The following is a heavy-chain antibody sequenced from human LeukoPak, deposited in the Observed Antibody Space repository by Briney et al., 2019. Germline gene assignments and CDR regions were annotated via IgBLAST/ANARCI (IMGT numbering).Heavy chain of an antibody. CDR2: INAGNGNT. CDR3: ARELVRGNWFDP. V-gene: IGHV1-3*01. Sequence: ASVKVSCKASGYTFTSYAMHWVRQAPGQRLEWMGWINAGNGNTKYSQKFQGRVTITRDTSASTAFMELSSLRSEDTAVYYCARELVRGNWFDPWGQGTLVTVSS. CDR1: GYTFTSYA. J-gene: IGHJ5*02. D-gene: IGHD3-10*01.